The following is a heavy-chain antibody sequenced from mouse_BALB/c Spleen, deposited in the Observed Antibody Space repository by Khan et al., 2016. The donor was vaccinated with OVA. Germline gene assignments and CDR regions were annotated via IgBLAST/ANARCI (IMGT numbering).Heavy chain of an antibody. CDR2: IDPENGDT. V-gene: IGHV14-4*02. Sequence: VQLQQSGAELVRSGASVKLSCTASGFNIKDYYIHWMKQRPKQGLEWIGWIDPENGDTECAPKFQGQATMTADPSSNTAYLLLRSLTSEDAAVYYFSAAKFSLCFASWGQGTLVTVSA. CDR3: SAAKFSLCFAS. D-gene: IGHD1-3*01. J-gene: IGHJ3*01. CDR1: GFNIKDYY.